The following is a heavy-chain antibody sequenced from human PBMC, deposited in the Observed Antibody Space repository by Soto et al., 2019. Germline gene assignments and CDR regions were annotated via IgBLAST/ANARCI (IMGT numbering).Heavy chain of an antibody. V-gene: IGHV1-46*01. CDR3: ARPLTMVRGAPFGY. Sequence: QVQLVQSGAEVKKPEASVRVSCKASGYTFISFYMHWVRQAPGQGLEWMGVVNANGGSTNYAQKFQGRVTMTRDTSTSTIYMEVNSLRSEVTAVYYCARPLTMVRGAPFGYWGQGTLVTVSS. CDR1: GYTFISFY. J-gene: IGHJ4*02. D-gene: IGHD3-10*01. CDR2: VNANGGST.